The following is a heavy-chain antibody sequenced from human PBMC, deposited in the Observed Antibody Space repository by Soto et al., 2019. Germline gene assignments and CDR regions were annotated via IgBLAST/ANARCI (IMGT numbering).Heavy chain of an antibody. CDR1: GGSFSGYY. V-gene: IGHV4-34*01. Sequence: LSLTCAVYGGSFSGYYWSWIRQPPGKGLEWIGEINHSGSTNYNPSLKSRVTISVDTSKNQFSLKLSSVTAADTAVYYCARVGVVQAAIRLRWFDPWGQGTLVTVSS. CDR3: ARVGVVQAAIRLRWFDP. D-gene: IGHD2-2*01. CDR2: INHSGST. J-gene: IGHJ5*02.